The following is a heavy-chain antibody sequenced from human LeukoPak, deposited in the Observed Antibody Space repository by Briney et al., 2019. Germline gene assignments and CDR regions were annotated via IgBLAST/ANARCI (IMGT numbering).Heavy chain of an antibody. CDR2: IYYSGST. V-gene: IGHV4-59*08. D-gene: IGHD4-17*01. Sequence: SETLSLTCTVSGGSISNYYWSWIRQPPGKGLEWIGYIYYSGSTNYNPSLKSRVTISVDTSKNQFSLNLTSVTAADTAVYFRTRSRSIDYGDYGWFVYWGQGTLVTVSP. CDR3: TRSRSIDYGDYGWFVY. CDR1: GGSISNYY. J-gene: IGHJ4*02.